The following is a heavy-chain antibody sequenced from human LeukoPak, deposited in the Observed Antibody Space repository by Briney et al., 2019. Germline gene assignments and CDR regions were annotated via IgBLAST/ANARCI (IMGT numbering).Heavy chain of an antibody. CDR3: ARADRLHGGPYLIGP. V-gene: IGHV1-2*02. J-gene: IGHJ5*02. CDR2: INPNNGGT. D-gene: IGHD2-21*01. Sequence: ASVKVSCKTSGYSFTDYYLHWVRHAPGQGLEWMGWINPNNGGTSSAQKFQGRVTMTRDTSITTVYMEVTWLTSDDTAIYYCARADRLHGGPYLIGPWGQGTLVTVSS. CDR1: GYSFTDYY.